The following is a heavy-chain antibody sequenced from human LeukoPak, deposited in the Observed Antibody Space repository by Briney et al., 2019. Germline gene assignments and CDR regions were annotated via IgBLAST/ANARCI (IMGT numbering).Heavy chain of an antibody. J-gene: IGHJ4*02. CDR3: ARGKSKFDH. CDR1: GGSISRGDYY. V-gene: IGHV4-30-4*01. Sequence: SETLSLTCTVSGGSISRGDYYWSWIRQPPGKGLEWIGYIYYSGSTDYSPSLKSRVTISVDTSKNQFSLKLRSVTAADTAVYYCARGKSKFDHWGQGTLVTVSS. CDR2: IYYSGST.